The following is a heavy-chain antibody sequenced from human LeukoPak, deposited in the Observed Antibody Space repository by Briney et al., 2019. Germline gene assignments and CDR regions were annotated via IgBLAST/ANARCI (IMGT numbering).Heavy chain of an antibody. CDR1: GGSISSYY. CDR3: ARERRWLQARYYFDY. Sequence: SETLSLTCTVSGGSISSYYWGWIRQPPGKGLEWIGSIYYSGSTYYNPSLKSRVTISVDTSKNQFSLKLSSVTAADTAVYYCARERRWLQARYYFDYWGQGTLVTVSS. J-gene: IGHJ4*02. V-gene: IGHV4-39*07. CDR2: IYYSGST. D-gene: IGHD5-24*01.